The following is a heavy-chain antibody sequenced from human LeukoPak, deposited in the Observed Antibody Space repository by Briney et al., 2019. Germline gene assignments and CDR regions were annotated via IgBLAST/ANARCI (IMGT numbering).Heavy chain of an antibody. CDR2: IKSKTDGGTT. D-gene: IGHD2-15*01. V-gene: IGHV3-15*01. CDR1: GFTFSNAW. Sequence: GGSLRLSCAASGFTFSNAWMSWVRQAPGKGLEWVGRIKSKTDGGTTDYAAPVKGRFTISRDDSKNTPYLQMNSLRAEDTAVYYCAKDWWSAATYYYYYYMDVWGKGTTVTISS. J-gene: IGHJ6*03. CDR3: AKDWWSAATYYYYYYMDV.